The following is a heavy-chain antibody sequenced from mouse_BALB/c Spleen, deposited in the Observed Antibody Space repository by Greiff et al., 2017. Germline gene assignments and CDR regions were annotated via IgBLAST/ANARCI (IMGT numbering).Heavy chain of an antibody. V-gene: IGHV5-6*01. J-gene: IGHJ3*01. Sequence: EVKLMESGGDLVKPGGSLKLSCAASGFTFSSYGMSWVRQTPDKRLEWVATISSGGSYTYYPDSVKGRFTISRDNAKNTLYLQMSSLKSEDTAMYYCARHGEYGNYDWFAYWGQGTLVTVSA. CDR1: GFTFSSYG. D-gene: IGHD2-10*02. CDR2: ISSGGSYT. CDR3: ARHGEYGNYDWFAY.